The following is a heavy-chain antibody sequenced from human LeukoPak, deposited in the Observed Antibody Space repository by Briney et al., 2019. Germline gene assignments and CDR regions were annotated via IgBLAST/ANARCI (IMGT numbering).Heavy chain of an antibody. Sequence: ASVKVSCKASGYTFTSYYIHWVRQAPGQGLEWMGIINPSAGSTTYAQKFQGRVTMTRDTSTSTVYMEVSSLRSEDTAVYYCARAVSGGPRFDYRGQGTLVTVSS. CDR1: GYTFTSYY. CDR2: INPSAGST. D-gene: IGHD1-26*01. CDR3: ARAVSGGPRFDY. V-gene: IGHV1-46*01. J-gene: IGHJ4*02.